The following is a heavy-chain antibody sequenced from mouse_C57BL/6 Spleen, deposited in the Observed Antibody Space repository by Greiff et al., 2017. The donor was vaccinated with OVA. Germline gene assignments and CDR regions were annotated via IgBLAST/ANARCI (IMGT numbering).Heavy chain of an antibody. D-gene: IGHD1-2*01. CDR1: GFTFSDAW. CDR3: TRGYGQYYFDY. J-gene: IGHJ2*01. V-gene: IGHV6-6*01. CDR2: IRNKANNHAT. Sequence: EVQLVESGGGLVQPGGSMKLSCAASGFTFSDAWMDWVRQSPEKGLEWVAEIRNKANNHATYYAESVKGRFTISRDDSKSSVYLQMNSLRAEDTGIYYCTRGYGQYYFDYWGQGTTLTVSS.